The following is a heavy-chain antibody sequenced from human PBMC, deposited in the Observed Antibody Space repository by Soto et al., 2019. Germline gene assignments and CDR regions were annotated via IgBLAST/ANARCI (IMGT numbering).Heavy chain of an antibody. CDR1: GGTVSSAANF. D-gene: IGHD6-6*01. V-gene: IGHV4-31*02. Sequence: TFYGGTVSSAANFWRWNRQLPGRGLECIGYISYTGRTYYTPSLNSRLTISLDTSKNLFSLRLSAVTAADTAVYFCARGSFSSSSSWFDPWGQATLCTLSS. CDR2: ISYTGRT. CDR3: ARGSFSSSSSWFDP. J-gene: IGHJ5*02.